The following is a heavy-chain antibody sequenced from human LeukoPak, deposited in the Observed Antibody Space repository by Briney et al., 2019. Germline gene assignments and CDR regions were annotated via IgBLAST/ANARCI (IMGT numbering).Heavy chain of an antibody. CDR3: AREVSEGFDF. D-gene: IGHD3-22*01. Sequence: GGSLRLSCTASGFTFSGYSLNWIRQAPGKGLEWVSSFGTRSTSIYHAGSVKGRFAISRDNAKNSLYLQMNSLRAEDTAVYYCAREVSEGFDFWGQGTLVTVSS. J-gene: IGHJ4*02. CDR2: FGTRSTSI. V-gene: IGHV3-21*01. CDR1: GFTFSGYS.